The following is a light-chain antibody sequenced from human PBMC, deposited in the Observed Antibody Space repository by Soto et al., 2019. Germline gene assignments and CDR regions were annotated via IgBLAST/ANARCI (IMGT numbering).Light chain of an antibody. Sequence: EIVLTQSPGTLSLSPGERATLSCRVSQSVSSSYLAWYQQKPGQAPRLLIYGASSRATGIPDRFSGSGSGTYFTLTISRLEPEDFAVYYCQQYGGSPPITFGQGTRLEIK. J-gene: IGKJ5*01. CDR3: QQYGGSPPIT. CDR2: GAS. V-gene: IGKV3-20*01. CDR1: QSVSSSY.